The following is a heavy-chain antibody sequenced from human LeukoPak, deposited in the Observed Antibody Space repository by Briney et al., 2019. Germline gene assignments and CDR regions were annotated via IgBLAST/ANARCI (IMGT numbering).Heavy chain of an antibody. J-gene: IGHJ6*02. CDR2: ISYDGSNK. CDR3: ATGDSSGNYPYYYYGMDV. V-gene: IGHV3-30*03. D-gene: IGHD3-22*01. CDR1: GFTFSSYG. Sequence: PGGSLRLSCAASGFTFSSYGMHWVRQAPGKGLEWVAVISYDGSNKYYADSVKGRFTISRDNSKNTLYLQMNSLRAEDTAVYYCATGDSSGNYPYYYYGMDVWGQGTTVTVSS.